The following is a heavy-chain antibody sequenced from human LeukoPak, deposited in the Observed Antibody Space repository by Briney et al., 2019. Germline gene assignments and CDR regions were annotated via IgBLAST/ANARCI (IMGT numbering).Heavy chain of an antibody. V-gene: IGHV4-39*07. CDR3: ARFMSGRSSGYYGLLNWFDP. CDR1: GFTFSSYE. CDR2: IYYSGST. Sequence: GSLRLSCAASGFTFSSYEMNWVRQAPGKGLEWIGSIYYSGSTYYNPSLKSRVTISVDTSKNQFSLKLSSVTAADTAVYYCARFMSGRSSGYYGLLNWFDPWGQGTLVTVSS. J-gene: IGHJ5*02. D-gene: IGHD3-22*01.